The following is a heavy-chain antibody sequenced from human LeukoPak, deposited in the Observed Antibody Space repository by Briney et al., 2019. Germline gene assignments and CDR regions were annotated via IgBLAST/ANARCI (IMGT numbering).Heavy chain of an antibody. CDR1: GASISSYF. CDR3: AKTQPYYYGLDV. J-gene: IGHJ6*02. CDR2: IYATGNT. V-gene: IGHV4-4*07. Sequence: SETLSLTCTVSGASISSYFWSWIRQPAGKGLEWIGRIYATGNTNYNPSLKSRVTMSVDTSKNQFSLKLSSVTAADTAVYYCAKTQPYYYGLDVWGQGTTVTVSS. D-gene: IGHD2-2*01.